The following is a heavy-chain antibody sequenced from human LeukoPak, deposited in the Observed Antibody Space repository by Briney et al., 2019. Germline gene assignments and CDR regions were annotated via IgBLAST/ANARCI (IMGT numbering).Heavy chain of an antibody. V-gene: IGHV6-1*01. Sequence: SQTLSLTCAISGDSFSSNTAAWNWIRQSPSRGLEWLGRTCYRSNWFNDYAVSVKGRLTVNPDTSKNHFSLQLKYVTPEDTAVYYCARGGGSDSHFYYFGMDVWGKGTTVTVSS. CDR1: GDSFSSNTAA. CDR3: ARGGGSDSHFYYFGMDV. J-gene: IGHJ6*04. D-gene: IGHD2-15*01. CDR2: TCYRSNWFN.